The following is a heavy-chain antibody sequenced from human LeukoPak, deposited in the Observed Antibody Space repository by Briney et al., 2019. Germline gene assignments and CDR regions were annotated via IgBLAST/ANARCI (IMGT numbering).Heavy chain of an antibody. CDR2: IIYSGGAT. CDR1: GFTFSRSA. V-gene: IGHV3-23*01. D-gene: IGHD3-22*01. J-gene: IGHJ4*02. CDR3: AKDGLYYGRSEHVYYFDS. Sequence: GGSLRLSCAASGFTFSRSAMTWVRQGPGRGLEFVASIIYSGGATYYADSVKGGFTISRDNYKKTLYLQKKRLRAEDTALYCCAKDGLYYGRSEHVYYFDSWGQGTLVTVSS.